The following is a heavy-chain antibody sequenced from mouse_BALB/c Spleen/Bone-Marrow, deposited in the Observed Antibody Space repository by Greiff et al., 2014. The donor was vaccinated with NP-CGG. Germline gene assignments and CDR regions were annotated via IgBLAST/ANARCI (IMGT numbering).Heavy chain of an antibody. Sequence: VQLQQPGAELVKPGASVKLSCTASGFNIKDTYIHWMKQRPEQGLEWIGRIDPANGNTKYVPKFQDKATITADSSSNTAYLQLSSLTSEDSAVYYCARKSLRDYSDYWGQGTTLTVSS. D-gene: IGHD1-3*01. CDR3: ARKSLRDYSDY. V-gene: IGHV14-3*02. J-gene: IGHJ2*01. CDR1: GFNIKDTY. CDR2: IDPANGNT.